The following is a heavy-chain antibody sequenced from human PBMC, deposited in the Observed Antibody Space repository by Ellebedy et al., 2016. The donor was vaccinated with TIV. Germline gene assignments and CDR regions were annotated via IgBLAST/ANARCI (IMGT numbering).Heavy chain of an antibody. CDR1: GASISTYS. V-gene: IGHV4-59*01. CDR2: FFRGGDT. D-gene: IGHD3-16*01. CDR3: ASFDYDVEGYYGLDV. J-gene: IGHJ6*02. Sequence: SETLSLXCTVSGASISTYSWTWIRQPPGKGLEWMGYFFRGGDTNYNPSLESRVFMSIDTSRNQFSLSLSSVTAADTGSYFCASFDYDVEGYYGLDVWGQGTTVTVSS.